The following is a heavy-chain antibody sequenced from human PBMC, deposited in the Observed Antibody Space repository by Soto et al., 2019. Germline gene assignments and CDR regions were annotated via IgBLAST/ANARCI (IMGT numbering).Heavy chain of an antibody. Sequence: QVQLVESGGGVVQPGRSLRLSCAASGFTFSSYAMHWVRQAPGKGLEWVAVISYDGSNKYYADSVKGRFTISRDNSKNTLYLQMNSLRAEDTAGYYCARTAVAGPSGMDVWGQGTTVTVSS. CDR3: ARTAVAGPSGMDV. CDR1: GFTFSSYA. J-gene: IGHJ6*02. CDR2: ISYDGSNK. D-gene: IGHD6-19*01. V-gene: IGHV3-30-3*01.